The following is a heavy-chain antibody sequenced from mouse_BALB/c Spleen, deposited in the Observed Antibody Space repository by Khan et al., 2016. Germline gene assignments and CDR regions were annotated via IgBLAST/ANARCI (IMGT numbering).Heavy chain of an antibody. V-gene: IGHV2-6-7*01. CDR2: IWGDGST. Sequence: VQLQESGPGLVAPSQSLSITCTVSGFSLTGYGVNWVRQPPGKGLEWLGMIWGDGSTDYNLALKSRLSISKDNSKSQVFLIMNSLQADDTARYYCARVWGDYWGQGTSVTVSS. J-gene: IGHJ4*01. CDR1: GFSLTGYG. CDR3: ARVWGDY. D-gene: IGHD2-10*02.